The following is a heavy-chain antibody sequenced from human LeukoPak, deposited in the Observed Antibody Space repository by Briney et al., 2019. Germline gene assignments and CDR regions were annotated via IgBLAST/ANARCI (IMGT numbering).Heavy chain of an antibody. Sequence: GASVKVSYKASGYTFTGYYMHWVRQAPGQGLEWMGWINPNSGDTNYAQKFQGRVTMTKDTSISTAYMELNRLRSDDTAMYYCAREEYTYGFYYWGQGTLVTVSS. J-gene: IGHJ4*02. V-gene: IGHV1-2*02. CDR3: AREEYTYGFYY. D-gene: IGHD5-18*01. CDR1: GYTFTGYY. CDR2: INPNSGDT.